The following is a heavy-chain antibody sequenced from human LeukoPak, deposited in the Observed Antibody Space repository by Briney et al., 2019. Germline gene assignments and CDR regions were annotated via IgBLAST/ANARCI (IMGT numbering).Heavy chain of an antibody. V-gene: IGHV1-46*01. CDR2: INPSGGST. CDR1: GYTFTSYY. Sequence: ASVKVSCKASGYTFTSYYMHWVRQAPGQGLEWMGIINPSGGSTSYAQKFQGRVTMTRDTSTSTVYMELSSLRSEDTAVYYCARDRTTVVTRVEFDYWGQGTLVTVSS. J-gene: IGHJ4*02. CDR3: ARDRTTVVTRVEFDY. D-gene: IGHD4-23*01.